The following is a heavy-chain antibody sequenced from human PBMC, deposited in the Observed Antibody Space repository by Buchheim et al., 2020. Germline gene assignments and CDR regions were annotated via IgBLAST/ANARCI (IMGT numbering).Heavy chain of an antibody. J-gene: IGHJ4*02. Sequence: EVQLLESGGGLVQPGGSLRLSCAASGFTFSNYSMSWVRQAPGKGLEWVSIITRGGDEEYYADSVKGRCTISRDSSKNPLYLQMNSLRADDTAVYYCAKSDCSGGTCLNYWGQGTL. V-gene: IGHV3-23*01. D-gene: IGHD2-15*01. CDR2: ITRGGDEE. CDR3: AKSDCSGGTCLNY. CDR1: GFTFSNYS.